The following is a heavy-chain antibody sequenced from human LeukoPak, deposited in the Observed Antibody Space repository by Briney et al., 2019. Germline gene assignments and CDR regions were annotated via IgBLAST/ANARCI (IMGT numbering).Heavy chain of an antibody. D-gene: IGHD3-16*01. J-gene: IGHJ4*02. CDR2: ISGRGDST. Sequence: PGGSLRLSCAASGFTFSSYAISWVRQAPGKGLEWVSSISGRGDSTYYADSVKGRFTTSRDNSKNTVYLQMNSLRVEDTAVYYCAKEYAYNYVWERWGQGTLVTVSS. CDR3: AKEYAYNYVWER. CDR1: GFTFSSYA. V-gene: IGHV3-23*01.